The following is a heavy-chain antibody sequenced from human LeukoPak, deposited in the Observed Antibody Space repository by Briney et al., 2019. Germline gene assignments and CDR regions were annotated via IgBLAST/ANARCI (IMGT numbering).Heavy chain of an antibody. CDR1: GFTFSSYA. D-gene: IGHD2-15*01. CDR2: FSGSGGNT. Sequence: PGGSLRLYCAASGFTFSSYAMSWVRQAPGKGLERVSTFSGSGGNTYSADSVKGRFTISRDNSKNTLYLQMNSLRAEDTAVYYCAKDKGYCSGGSCYGYWYFDLWGRGTLVTVSS. V-gene: IGHV3-23*01. J-gene: IGHJ2*01. CDR3: AKDKGYCSGGSCYGYWYFDL.